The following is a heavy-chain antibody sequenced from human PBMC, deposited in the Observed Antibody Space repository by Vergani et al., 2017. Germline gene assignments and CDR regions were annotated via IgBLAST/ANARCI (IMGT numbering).Heavy chain of an antibody. CDR1: GFTFSSYE. V-gene: IGHV3-48*03. CDR3: ARDRQWLVMSWFDP. CDR2: ISSSGSTI. J-gene: IGHJ5*02. D-gene: IGHD6-19*01. Sequence: EVQLVESGGGLVQPGGSLRLSCAASGFTFSSYEMNWVRQAPGKGLEWVSYISSSGSTIYYADSVKGRFTISRDNAKNSLYLQMNSLRAEDTAVYYCARDRQWLVMSWFDPWGQGTLVTVSS.